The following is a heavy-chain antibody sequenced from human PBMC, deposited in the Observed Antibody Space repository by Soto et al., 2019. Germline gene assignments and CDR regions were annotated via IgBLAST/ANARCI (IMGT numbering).Heavy chain of an antibody. CDR3: AKGLEVGVHYYGMNV. D-gene: IGHD2-15*01. CDR2: ISHDGNNK. CDR1: GFAFISYG. Sequence: GGSLRLSCAASGFAFISYGMHWVRQAPGKGLEWVAVISHDGNNKYYADSVKGRFTISRDNSKNTLFLQMSSLGVEDAAVFYCAKGLEVGVHYYGMNVWGQGTTVTVSS. V-gene: IGHV3-30*18. J-gene: IGHJ6*02.